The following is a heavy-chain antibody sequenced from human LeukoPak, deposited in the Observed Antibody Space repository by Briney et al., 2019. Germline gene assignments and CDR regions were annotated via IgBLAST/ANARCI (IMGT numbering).Heavy chain of an antibody. CDR3: ARDPITMVRGVIREFWFDP. J-gene: IGHJ5*02. D-gene: IGHD3-10*01. Sequence: SETLSLTCTVPGYSISSGYYWGWIRQPPGKGLEWIGSIYYSGSTYYNPSLKSRVTISEDTSKNQFSLKLSSVTAADTAVYYCARDPITMVRGVIREFWFDPWGQGTLVTVSS. V-gene: IGHV4-38-2*02. CDR1: GYSISSGYY. CDR2: IYYSGST.